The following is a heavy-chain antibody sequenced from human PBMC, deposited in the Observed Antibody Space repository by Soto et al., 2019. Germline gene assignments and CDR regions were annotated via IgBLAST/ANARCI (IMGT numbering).Heavy chain of an antibody. V-gene: IGHV3-23*01. CDR2: ISGSGGST. Sequence: GGSLRLSCAASGFTFSSYAMSWVRQAPGKGLEWVSAISGSGGSTYYADSVKGRFTISRDNSKNTLYLQMNSLRAEDTAVYYCAKDSVSRCTNGVCPIYYYYGMDVWGQGTTVTVSS. CDR1: GFTFSSYA. J-gene: IGHJ6*02. CDR3: AKDSVSRCTNGVCPIYYYYGMDV. D-gene: IGHD2-8*01.